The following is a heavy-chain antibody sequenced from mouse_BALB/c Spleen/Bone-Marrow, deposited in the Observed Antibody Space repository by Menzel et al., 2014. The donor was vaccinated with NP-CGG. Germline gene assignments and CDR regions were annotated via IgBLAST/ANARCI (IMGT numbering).Heavy chain of an antibody. D-gene: IGHD3-1*01. CDR1: GYTFTSYW. J-gene: IGHJ3*01. CDR3: ARRELGPRWFTY. Sequence: QVQLKESEAEFVKPGASVKLSCKASGYTFTSYWMRWAKQRPGQGLEWIGEIDPSDSYTNYNQKFKGKATLTVDKSSSTAYMQLSSLTSEDSAVYYCARRELGPRWFTYWGQGTLVTVSA. CDR2: IDPSDSYT. V-gene: IGHV1-69*02.